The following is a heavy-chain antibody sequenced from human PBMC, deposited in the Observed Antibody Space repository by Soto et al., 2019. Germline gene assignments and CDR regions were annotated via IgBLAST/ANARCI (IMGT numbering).Heavy chain of an antibody. V-gene: IGHV5-10-1*01. CDR2: IDPSDSQT. CDR3: ARQIYDSDTGPNFQYYFDS. CDR1: GYSFAGCW. Sequence: GESLKISCKGSGYSFAGCWITWVRQKPGKGLEWMGRIDPSDSQTYYSPSFRGHVTISATKSITTVFLQWSSLRASDTAMYYCARQIYDSDTGPNFQYYFDSWGQGTPVTVSS. J-gene: IGHJ4*02. D-gene: IGHD3-22*01.